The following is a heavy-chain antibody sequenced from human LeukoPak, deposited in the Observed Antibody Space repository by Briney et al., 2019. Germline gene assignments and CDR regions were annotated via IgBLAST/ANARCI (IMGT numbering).Heavy chain of an antibody. CDR3: ARDSYYESSGYLDP. CDR1: GGSISSGNYY. J-gene: IGHJ5*02. Sequence: SETLSLTCTVSGGSISSGNYYWSWIRQSPGKGLEWIGYIYHNGNTYYNPSLESRMTMSVDTSNNQFSLKGNSVTAADTAVYFCARDSYYESSGYLDPWGQGTLVSVSS. D-gene: IGHD6-19*01. CDR2: IYHNGNT. V-gene: IGHV4-30-4*01.